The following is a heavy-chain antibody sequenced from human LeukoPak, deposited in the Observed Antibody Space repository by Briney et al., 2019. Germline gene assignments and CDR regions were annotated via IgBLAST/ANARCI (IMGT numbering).Heavy chain of an antibody. CDR3: ARDFWNFDDSRGYYRDFDS. V-gene: IGHV1-18*01. Sequence: ASVKVSCKATSYISWVRQAPGQGLEWMGWIGSYAGDTYYAQKFQGRVTVTTDTSSSAAYMELRSLRSDDTAVYYCARDFWNFDDSRGYYRDFDSWGQGTLVTVSS. CDR2: IGSYAGDT. D-gene: IGHD3-22*01. CDR1: TSY. J-gene: IGHJ5*01.